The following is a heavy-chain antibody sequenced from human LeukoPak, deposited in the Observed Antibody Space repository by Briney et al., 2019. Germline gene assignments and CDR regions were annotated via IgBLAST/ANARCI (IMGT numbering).Heavy chain of an antibody. CDR1: GYTLTELS. V-gene: IGHV1-24*01. D-gene: IGHD1-26*01. CDR2: FDPEDGET. J-gene: IGHJ6*03. CDR3: ATTSGGSYYPYYYYMDV. Sequence: GASVKVSCKVSGYTLTELSMHWVRQAPGKGLEWMGGFDPEDGETIYAQKFQGRVTMTEDTSTDTAYMELSSLRSEDTAVYYCATTSGGSYYPYYYYMDVWGKGTTVTVSS.